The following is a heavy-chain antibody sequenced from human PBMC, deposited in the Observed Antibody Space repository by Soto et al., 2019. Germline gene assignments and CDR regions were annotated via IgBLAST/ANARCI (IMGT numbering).Heavy chain of an antibody. CDR2: ISGSGGST. V-gene: IGHV3-23*01. J-gene: IGHJ6*03. D-gene: IGHD2-8*01. CDR3: ASHCTNCVCPNYYYYMDV. Sequence: GGSLRLSCAASGFTFSSYAMSWVRQAPGKGLEWVSAISGSGGSTYYADSVKGRFTISRDNSKNTLYLQMNSLRAEDTAVYYCASHCTNCVCPNYYYYMDVWGKGTTVTVSS. CDR1: GFTFSSYA.